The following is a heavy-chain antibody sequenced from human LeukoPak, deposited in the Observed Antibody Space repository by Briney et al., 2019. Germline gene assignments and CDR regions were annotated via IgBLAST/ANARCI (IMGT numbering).Heavy chain of an antibody. D-gene: IGHD3/OR15-3a*01. CDR2: INQDGSET. CDR3: ARAGGTGTADY. J-gene: IGHJ4*02. CDR1: GFTFGIYW. Sequence: GGSLRLSCAASGFTFGIYWVSWVRQAPGKGLEWVANINQDGSETYYVDSVEGRFTISRDNAKNSLYLQMDSLRTADTAVYYCARAGGTGTADYWGQGTLVTVSS. V-gene: IGHV3-7*01.